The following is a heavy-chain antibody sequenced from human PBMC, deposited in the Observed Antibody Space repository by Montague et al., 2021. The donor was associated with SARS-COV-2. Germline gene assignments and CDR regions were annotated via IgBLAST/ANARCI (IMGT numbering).Heavy chain of an antibody. D-gene: IGHD7-27*01. J-gene: IGHJ4*02. V-gene: IGHV3-33*01. Sequence: SLRLSCAASGFTFRYYGMHWVRQAPGKGLEWVALIWYDGTDKDYVDSVKGRFTISRDNSKNTLYLQMNSLRAEDTAVYYCARDLVGWGSPFDYWGQGTLVTVSS. CDR1: GFTFRYYG. CDR2: IWYDGTDK. CDR3: ARDLVGWGSPFDY.